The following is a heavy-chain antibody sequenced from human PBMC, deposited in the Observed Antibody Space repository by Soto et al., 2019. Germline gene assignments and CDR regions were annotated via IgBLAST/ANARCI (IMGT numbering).Heavy chain of an antibody. V-gene: IGHV1-2*04. CDR3: ARSSKTYYDFWSGYWFDY. CDR1: GYTFTGYY. J-gene: IGHJ4*02. D-gene: IGHD3-3*01. CDR2: INPNSGGT. Sequence: XSVKVSCKASGYTFTGYYMHWVRQAPGQGLEWMGWINPNSGGTNYAQKFQGWVTMTRDTSISTAYMELSRLRSDDTAVYYCARSSKTYYDFWSGYWFDYWGQGTLVTVSS.